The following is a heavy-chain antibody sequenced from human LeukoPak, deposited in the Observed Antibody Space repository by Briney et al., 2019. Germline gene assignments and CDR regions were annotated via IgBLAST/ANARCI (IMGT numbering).Heavy chain of an antibody. V-gene: IGHV3-15*01. Sequence: GGSLRLSCAAPGFTFNKARMNWVRQGPGKGLEWVGRFTGKTDGGTTDYAAPVRGRFTISRDDSKDTLYLQMNSLRADDSAIYYCAKTSREKSNYDSPFDYWGQGTLVTVSS. CDR3: AKTSREKSNYDSPFDY. CDR1: GFTFNKAR. CDR2: FTGKTDGGTT. D-gene: IGHD4-11*01. J-gene: IGHJ4*02.